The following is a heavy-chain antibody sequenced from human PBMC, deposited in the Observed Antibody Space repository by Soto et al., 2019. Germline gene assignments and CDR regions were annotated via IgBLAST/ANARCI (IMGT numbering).Heavy chain of an antibody. CDR1: GFTFSSYW. V-gene: IGHV3-7*01. J-gene: IGHJ4*02. Sequence: EVQLVDSGGGLVQPGGSLRLSCAASGFTFSSYWMSWVRQAPGKGLEWVANIKQDGSEKYYVDSVKGRFTISRDNAKNSLYQQMNSLRAEDTAVYYCARDEDYSSGWSGGVGYWGQGTLVTVSS. CDR2: IKQDGSEK. D-gene: IGHD6-19*01. CDR3: ARDEDYSSGWSGGVGY.